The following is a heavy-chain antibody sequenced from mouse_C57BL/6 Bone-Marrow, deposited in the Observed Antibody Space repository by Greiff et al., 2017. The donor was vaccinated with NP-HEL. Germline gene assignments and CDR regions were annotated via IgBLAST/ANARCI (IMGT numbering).Heavy chain of an antibody. CDR2: INPNNGGT. CDR3: ARGGWLLRLFDY. J-gene: IGHJ2*01. D-gene: IGHD2-3*01. CDR1: GYTFTDYY. V-gene: IGHV1-26*01. Sequence: VQLQQSGPELVKPGASVKISCKASGYTFTDYYMNWVKQSHGKSLEWIVDINPNNGGTSYNQKFKGKATLTVDKSSSTAYMELRSLTSEDSAVYYCARGGWLLRLFDYWGQGTTLTVSS.